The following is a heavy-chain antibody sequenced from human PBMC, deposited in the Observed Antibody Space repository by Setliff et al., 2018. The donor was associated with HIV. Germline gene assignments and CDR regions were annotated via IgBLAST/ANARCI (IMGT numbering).Heavy chain of an antibody. CDR3: AREGTYSGTYWVRRVASFDI. CDR2: VSHTGST. D-gene: IGHD1-26*01. J-gene: IGHJ3*02. V-gene: IGHV4-34*01. Sequence: PSETLSLTCAVYGGSHSGYYWRWIRQPPGKGLEWIGDVSHTGSTNYNPSLKSRITISADTPKNQFSLKLSSVTAADTAVYYCAREGTYSGTYWVRRVASFDIWGQGTMVTVSS. CDR1: GGSHSGYY.